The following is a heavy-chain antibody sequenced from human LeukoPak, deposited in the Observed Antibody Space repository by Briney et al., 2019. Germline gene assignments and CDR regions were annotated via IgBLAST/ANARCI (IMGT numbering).Heavy chain of an antibody. CDR1: GFTFSSYA. CDR2: ISGSGGST. D-gene: IGHD3-3*01. J-gene: IGHJ4*02. Sequence: PGGSLRLSCAASGFTFSSYAMSWVSQAPGQGLESVSAISGSGGSTYYADSVKGRFTISRDNSNNTLYLQMNSLRAEDTAVYYCAKDYTIFGVVHPRPYDYWGQGTLVTVSS. V-gene: IGHV3-23*01. CDR3: AKDYTIFGVVHPRPYDY.